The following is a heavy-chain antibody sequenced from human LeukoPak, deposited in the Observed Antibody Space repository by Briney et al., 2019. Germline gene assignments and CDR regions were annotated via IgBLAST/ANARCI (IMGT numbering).Heavy chain of an antibody. D-gene: IGHD4-17*01. CDR2: IIPMLTII. CDR3: VREGSTATSLAY. Sequence: SVTVSCQDSGGSHYAISWVRQAPGQGLEWMGSIIPMLTIINYAQKFRGSLTIVADKSTSAVYMEPARLTSKDTAMHYWVREGSTATSLAYWGQGALVTVSS. J-gene: IGHJ4*02. CDR1: GGSHYA. V-gene: IGHV1-69*04.